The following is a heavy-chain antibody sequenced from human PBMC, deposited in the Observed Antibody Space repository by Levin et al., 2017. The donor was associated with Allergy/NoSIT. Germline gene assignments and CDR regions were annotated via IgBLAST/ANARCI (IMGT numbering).Heavy chain of an antibody. CDR1: GFTFSSYA. CDR3: AKDRSGGYYDFWSGSGVADY. V-gene: IGHV3-23*01. D-gene: IGHD3-3*01. Sequence: PGESLKISCAASGFTFSSYAMSWVRQAPGKGLEWVSGIGGSGGGTYYADSVKGRFTISRDNSKNTLYLQLSSLRAEDTALYYCAKDRSGGYYDFWSGSGVADYWGQGTLVTVSS. CDR2: IGGSGGGT. J-gene: IGHJ4*02.